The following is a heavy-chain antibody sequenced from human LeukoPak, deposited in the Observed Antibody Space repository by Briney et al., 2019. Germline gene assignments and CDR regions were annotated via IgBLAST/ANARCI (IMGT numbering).Heavy chain of an antibody. V-gene: IGHV3-23*01. Sequence: HPGGSLRLSCAAPGFTFSSYAMSWVRQAPGKGLEWVSAISGSGGSTYYADSVKGRFTISRDNSKNTLYLQMNSLRAEDTAVYYCAKDLEQWLAQYSPTFDYWGQGTLVTVSS. J-gene: IGHJ4*02. CDR3: AKDLEQWLAQYSPTFDY. CDR1: GFTFSSYA. D-gene: IGHD6-19*01. CDR2: ISGSGGST.